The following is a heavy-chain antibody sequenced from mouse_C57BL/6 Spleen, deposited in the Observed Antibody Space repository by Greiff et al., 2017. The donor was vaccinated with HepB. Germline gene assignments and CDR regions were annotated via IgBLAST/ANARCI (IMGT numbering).Heavy chain of an antibody. Sequence: QVHVKQPGAELVKPGASVKMSCKASGYTFTSYWITWVKQRPGQGLEWIGDIYPGSGSTKYNEKFKSKATLTVDTSSSTAYMQLSSLTSEDSAVYYCARFDYYGSSYYAMDYWGQGTSVTVSS. CDR3: ARFDYYGSSYYAMDY. D-gene: IGHD1-1*01. V-gene: IGHV1-55*01. CDR1: GYTFTSYW. J-gene: IGHJ4*01. CDR2: IYPGSGST.